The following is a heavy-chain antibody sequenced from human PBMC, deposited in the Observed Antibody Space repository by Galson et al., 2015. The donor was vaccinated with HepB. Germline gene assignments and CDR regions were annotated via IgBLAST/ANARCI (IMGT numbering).Heavy chain of an antibody. CDR3: TTLFYYASGRTLVLFHS. J-gene: IGHJ4*02. D-gene: IGHD3-10*01. CDR1: GFTFSNAW. V-gene: IGHV3-15*01. CDR2: IKTKTGTI. Sequence: SLRLSCAASGFTFSNAWMSWVRQAPGKGLEWIGLIKTKTGTIDYAAPVKDRFTISADDSKNTLYLQTNSLKTEDTAVYYCTTLFYYASGRTLVLFHSWGQGTLVTVSS.